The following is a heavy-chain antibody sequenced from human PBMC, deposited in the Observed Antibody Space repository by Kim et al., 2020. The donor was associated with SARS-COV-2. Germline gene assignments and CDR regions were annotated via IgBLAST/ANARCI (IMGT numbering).Heavy chain of an antibody. CDR1: GGSISSGGYY. D-gene: IGHD3-22*01. J-gene: IGHJ3*02. CDR3: ARAQITMIVVVCAFDI. Sequence: SETLSLTCTVSGGSISSGGYYWSWIRQHPGKGLEWIGYIYYSGSTYYNPSLKSRVTISVDTSKNQFSLKLSSVTAAGTAVYYCARAQITMIVVVCAFDIWGQGTMVSASS. CDR2: IYYSGST. V-gene: IGHV4-31*03.